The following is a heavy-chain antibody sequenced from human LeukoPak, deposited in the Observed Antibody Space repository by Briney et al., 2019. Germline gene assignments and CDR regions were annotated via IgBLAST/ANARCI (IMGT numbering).Heavy chain of an antibody. CDR2: IYPGDSDT. D-gene: IGHD3-10*01. J-gene: IGHJ4*02. V-gene: IGHV5-51*01. Sequence: GESLKISCKGSGYTLTSYWITWVRQMPGKGLEWMGIIYPGDSDTTYSPSFQGQVTISADKSISTAYLQWSSLKASDTAMYYCARRSDYYGSGSYYIDYWGQGTLVTVSS. CDR3: ARRSDYYGSGSYYIDY. CDR1: GYTLTSYW.